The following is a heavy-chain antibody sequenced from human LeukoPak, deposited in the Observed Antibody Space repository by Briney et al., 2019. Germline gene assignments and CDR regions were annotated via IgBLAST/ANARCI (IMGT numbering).Heavy chain of an antibody. V-gene: IGHV1-2*02. Sequence: ASVKVSCKASGYTFTGYYMHWVRQAPGQGLEWMGWINPNSGGTNYAQKFQGRVTMTGDTSISTAYMELSRLRSDDTAVYYCASPYYYDSSGYYYWGQGTLVTVSS. CDR1: GYTFTGYY. D-gene: IGHD3-22*01. CDR3: ASPYYYDSSGYYY. J-gene: IGHJ4*02. CDR2: INPNSGGT.